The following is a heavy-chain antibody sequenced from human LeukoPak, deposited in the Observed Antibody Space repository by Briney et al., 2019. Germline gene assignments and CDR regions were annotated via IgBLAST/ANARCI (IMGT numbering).Heavy chain of an antibody. CDR1: GGSISGYY. CDR2: LSYSGST. V-gene: IGHV4-59*01. J-gene: IGHJ5*02. Sequence: PSETLSLTCTVAGGSISGYYWSWIRQPPGKGLGWVGYLSYSGSTNYNPSLKGRVTISVDTSKNQFSLKLSSVTAADTAVYYCARDEDSAYGSGSYLSWGQGTLVTVSS. CDR3: ARDEDSAYGSGSYLS. D-gene: IGHD3-10*01.